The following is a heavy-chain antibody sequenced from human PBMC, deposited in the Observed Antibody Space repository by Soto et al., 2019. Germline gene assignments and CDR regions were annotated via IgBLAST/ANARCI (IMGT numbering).Heavy chain of an antibody. J-gene: IGHJ4*02. CDR1: GYTFTSYG. D-gene: IGHD2-2*01. V-gene: IGHV1-18*01. CDR2: ISAYNGNT. Sequence: QVPLVQSGAEVKKPGASVKVSCKASGYTFTSYGISWVRQAPGQGLEWMGWISAYNGNTNYAQKLQGRVTMTTDTSTSTAYMELRSLRSDDTAVYYCARADCSSTSCYVGGIDYWGQGTLVTVSS. CDR3: ARADCSSTSCYVGGIDY.